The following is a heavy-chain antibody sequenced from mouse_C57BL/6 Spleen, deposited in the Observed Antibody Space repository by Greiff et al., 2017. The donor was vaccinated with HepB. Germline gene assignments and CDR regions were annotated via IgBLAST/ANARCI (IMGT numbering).Heavy chain of an antibody. CDR2: IHPNSGST. Sequence: QVQLQQPGAELVKPGASVKLSCKASGYTFTSYWMHWVKQRPGQGLEWIGMIHPNSGSTNYNEKFKSKATLTVDKSSSTAYMQLSSLTSEDSAVYYCTRREDGGFAYWGQGTLVTVSA. J-gene: IGHJ3*01. CDR3: TRREDGGFAY. CDR1: GYTFTSYW. V-gene: IGHV1-64*01.